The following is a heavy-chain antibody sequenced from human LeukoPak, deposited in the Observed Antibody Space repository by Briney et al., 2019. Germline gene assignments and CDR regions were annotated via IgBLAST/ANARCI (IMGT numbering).Heavy chain of an antibody. V-gene: IGHV3-7*01. CDR3: ARWRWHQSEFDY. D-gene: IGHD5-24*01. Sequence: GGPLRLSCPAPEFTLKDYWMTWVRQPPGKGLDWVAHINQGGSERDHVDSVKGRFSISRDNAKNALYLQMNSLRAEDTAVYYCARWRWHQSEFDYWGQGTLVTVSS. J-gene: IGHJ4*02. CDR2: INQGGSER. CDR1: EFTLKDYW.